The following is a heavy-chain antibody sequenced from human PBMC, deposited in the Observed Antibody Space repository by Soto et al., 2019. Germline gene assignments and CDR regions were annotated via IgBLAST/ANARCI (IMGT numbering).Heavy chain of an antibody. Sequence: PSETLSLTCTVSGGSISSGGYYWSWIRQHPGKGLEWIGYIYYSGTTYYNPSLKSRVTISVDTSKNQFSLNLSSVTAADTAVYYCARLPWAGYCSSTSCLNWFDPWGQGTLVTVSS. D-gene: IGHD2-2*01. V-gene: IGHV4-31*03. CDR2: IYYSGTT. CDR3: ARLPWAGYCSSTSCLNWFDP. J-gene: IGHJ5*02. CDR1: GGSISSGGYY.